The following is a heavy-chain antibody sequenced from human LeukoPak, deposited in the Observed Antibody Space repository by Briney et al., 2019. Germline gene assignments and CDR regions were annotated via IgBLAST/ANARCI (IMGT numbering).Heavy chain of an antibody. CDR2: ISYDGSNK. V-gene: IGHV3-30*04. J-gene: IGHJ4*02. CDR1: GFTFSSYA. Sequence: GGSLRLSCAASGFTFSSYAMHWVRQAPGKGLEWVAVISYDGSNKYYADSVKGRFTTSRDNSKNTLYLQMNSLRAEDTAVYYCARDQQLAIDYWGQGTLVTVSS. CDR3: ARDQQLAIDY. D-gene: IGHD6-13*01.